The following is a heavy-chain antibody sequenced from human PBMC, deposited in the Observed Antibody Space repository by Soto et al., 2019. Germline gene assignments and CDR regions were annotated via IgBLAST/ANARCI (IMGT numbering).Heavy chain of an antibody. CDR1: GYTFTSYD. J-gene: IGHJ6*02. Sequence: ASVKVSCKASGYTFTSYDINWVRQATGQGLEWMGWMNPNSGNTGYAQKFQGRVTMTRNTSISTAYMELSSLRSEDTAVYYCARGRSYYDILTGQRYYYYGMDVWGQGTTVTVSS. CDR2: MNPNSGNT. D-gene: IGHD3-9*01. CDR3: ARGRSYYDILTGQRYYYYGMDV. V-gene: IGHV1-8*01.